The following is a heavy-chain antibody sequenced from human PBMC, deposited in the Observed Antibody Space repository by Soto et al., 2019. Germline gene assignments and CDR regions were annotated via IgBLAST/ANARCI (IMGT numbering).Heavy chain of an antibody. D-gene: IGHD6-19*01. V-gene: IGHV3-48*01. CDR1: GVTFGSYS. CDR2: ISSSSSSI. Sequence: EVQLVEPGGGLVQPGGSLRLPCTASGVTFGSYSMVWVRQAPGKGLEWVSYISSSSSSIYYADSVKGRFTTSRDNAKNSTYLQMNSLRVEDTGVYYCARELGFDAVARMDVWGQGTTVTVSS. CDR3: ARELGFDAVARMDV. J-gene: IGHJ6*02.